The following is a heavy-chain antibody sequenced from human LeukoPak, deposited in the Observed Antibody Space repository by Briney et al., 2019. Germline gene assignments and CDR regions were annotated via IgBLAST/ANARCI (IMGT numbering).Heavy chain of an antibody. CDR2: IYYSGST. V-gene: IGHV4-61*01. CDR1: GGSVSSGSYY. Sequence: SETLSPTCTVSGGSVSSGSYYWSWIRQPPGKGLEWIGYIYYSGSTNYNPSLKSRVTISVDTSKNQFSLKLSSVTAADTAVYYCARDQIVPGPSTVTSRALDYWGQGTLVTVSS. D-gene: IGHD4-17*01. J-gene: IGHJ4*02. CDR3: ARDQIVPGPSTVTSRALDY.